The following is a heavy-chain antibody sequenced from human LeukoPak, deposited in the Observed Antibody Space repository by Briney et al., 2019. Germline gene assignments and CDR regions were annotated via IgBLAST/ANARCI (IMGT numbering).Heavy chain of an antibody. D-gene: IGHD6-13*01. V-gene: IGHV4-59*02. CDR3: ARDIAAAGTHFDY. CDR1: GGSVSSYY. J-gene: IGHJ4*02. Sequence: TSETLSLTCTVSGGSVSSYYWSWIRQPPGKGLEWIGYIYYSGSTNYNPSLESRVTISVDTSKNQFSLKLSSVTAADAAVYYCARDIAAAGTHFDYWGQGILVTVSS. CDR2: IYYSGST.